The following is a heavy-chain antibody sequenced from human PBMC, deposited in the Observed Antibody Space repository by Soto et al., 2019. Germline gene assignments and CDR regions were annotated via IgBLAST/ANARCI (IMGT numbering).Heavy chain of an antibody. CDR1: GASITQYY. J-gene: IGHJ3*02. V-gene: IGHV4-4*08. CDR2: VSSTGST. Sequence: SQMLSLSCTVSGASITQYYWNWIRQSPGKGLEWIVSVSSTGSTVYNPSLTSRVTVSLDTSKNQFSLKLSSVTAADTAVYYCARTPDIWGQGTMVTVSS. CDR3: ARTPDI.